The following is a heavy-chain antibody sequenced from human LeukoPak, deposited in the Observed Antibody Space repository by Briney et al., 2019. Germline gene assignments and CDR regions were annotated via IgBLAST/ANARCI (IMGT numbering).Heavy chain of an antibody. CDR2: IYPGDSDT. Sequence: GESLKISCKGTGYSFTSYWTGWVRQMPGKGLEWMGIIYPGDSDTRYSPSFQGQVTISADKSISTAYLQWSSVKASDTAMYYCARLHNREMDVWGKGTTVTVSS. V-gene: IGHV5-51*01. CDR3: ARLHNREMDV. CDR1: GYSFTSYW. D-gene: IGHD1-14*01. J-gene: IGHJ6*04.